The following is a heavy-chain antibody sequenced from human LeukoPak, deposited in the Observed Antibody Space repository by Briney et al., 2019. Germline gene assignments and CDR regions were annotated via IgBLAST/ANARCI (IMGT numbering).Heavy chain of an antibody. V-gene: IGHV4-39*01. CDR2: IYYTGST. J-gene: IGHJ4*02. D-gene: IGHD1-26*01. CDR1: GASISGGTYY. CDR3: TRRGGSGRAFDY. Sequence: LSETLSLTCSVSGASISGGTYYWGWIRQTPGKGLEWIGSIYYTGSTYDNPPLKSRVTISVDTSKNQFSLKLSSVTAADTAVYYCTRRGGSGRAFDYWGQGTLVTVSS.